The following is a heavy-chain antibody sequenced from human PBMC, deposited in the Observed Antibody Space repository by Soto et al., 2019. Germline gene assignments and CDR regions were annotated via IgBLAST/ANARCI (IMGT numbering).Heavy chain of an antibody. CDR1: GFTFSSYS. J-gene: IGHJ4*02. Sequence: GGSLRLSCAASGFTFSSYSMNWVRQAPGKGLEWVSSISSSSSYIYYADSVKGRFTISRDNAKNSLYLQMNSLRAEDTAVYYCARVRGSRWYFDYWGQGTLVTVSS. CDR2: ISSSSSYI. V-gene: IGHV3-21*01. CDR3: ARVRGSRWYFDY. D-gene: IGHD6-13*01.